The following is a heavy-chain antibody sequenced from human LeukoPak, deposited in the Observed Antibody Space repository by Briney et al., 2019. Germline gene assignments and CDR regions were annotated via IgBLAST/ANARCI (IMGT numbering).Heavy chain of an antibody. J-gene: IGHJ4*02. V-gene: IGHV3-66*01. Sequence: GGSLRLSCVVSGFTVSSNYMSWVRQAPGKGLEWVSLIYSGGSTYYADSVKGRFTISRDNSKNTLYLQVNSLRAEDTAVYYCARGGDGYNAFDYWGQGTLVTVSS. CDR3: ARGGDGYNAFDY. D-gene: IGHD5-24*01. CDR1: GFTVSSNY. CDR2: IYSGGST.